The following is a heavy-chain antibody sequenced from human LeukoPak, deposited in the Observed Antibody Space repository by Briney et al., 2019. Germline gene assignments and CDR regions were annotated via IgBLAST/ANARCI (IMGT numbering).Heavy chain of an antibody. Sequence: PSETLSLTCAVYGGSFSGYYWSWIRQPPGKGLEWIGEINHSGSTNYNPSLKSRVTISVDTSKNRFSLKLSSVTAADTAVYYCARPGMTTVTRPPLLFDYWGQGTLVTVSS. CDR1: GGSFSGYY. CDR2: INHSGST. V-gene: IGHV4-34*01. J-gene: IGHJ4*02. CDR3: ARPGMTTVTRPPLLFDY. D-gene: IGHD4-17*01.